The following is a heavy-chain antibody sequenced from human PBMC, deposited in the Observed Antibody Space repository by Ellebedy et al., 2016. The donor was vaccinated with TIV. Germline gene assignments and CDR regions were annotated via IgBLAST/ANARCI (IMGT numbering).Heavy chain of an antibody. Sequence: GESLKISCGASGFSFTSNTMSWVRQAPGKGLQWVASVKEDVTETYHADSVMGRFSISRDNAKNSIYLQMNSLRGEDTAVYYCVKGGYYLDFWGQGVLVTVSP. CDR2: VKEDVTET. V-gene: IGHV3-7*03. J-gene: IGHJ4*02. CDR1: GFSFTSNT. CDR3: VKGGYYLDF.